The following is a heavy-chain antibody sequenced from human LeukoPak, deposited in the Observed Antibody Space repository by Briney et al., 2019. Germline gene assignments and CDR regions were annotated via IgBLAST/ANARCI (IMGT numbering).Heavy chain of an antibody. V-gene: IGHV3-23*01. J-gene: IGHJ4*02. D-gene: IGHD5-12*01. CDR3: AKDREGLSSGYDLEYFDY. CDR2: ISGGGGTT. CDR1: GFTFSNNY. Sequence: GGSLRLSCAASGFTFSNNYMNWVRQAPGKGLEWVSAISGGGGTTYYADSVKGRFTISRDNSKNMLFLQMNSLRAEDTAVYYCAKDREGLSSGYDLEYFDYWGQGTLVTVSS.